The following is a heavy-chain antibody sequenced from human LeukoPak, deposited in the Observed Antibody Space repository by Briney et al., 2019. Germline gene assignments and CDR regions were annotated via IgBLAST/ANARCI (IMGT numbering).Heavy chain of an antibody. CDR2: ISWNSGSI. Sequence: GGSLRLSCAASGFTFDDYAMHWVRQAPGKGLEWVSGISWNSGSIGYADSVKGRFTISRDNAKNSLYLQMNSLRAEDTALYYCAKDGEIAYDFWSGYPDYWGQGTLVTVSS. CDR3: AKDGEIAYDFWSGYPDY. D-gene: IGHD3-3*01. V-gene: IGHV3-9*01. CDR1: GFTFDDYA. J-gene: IGHJ4*02.